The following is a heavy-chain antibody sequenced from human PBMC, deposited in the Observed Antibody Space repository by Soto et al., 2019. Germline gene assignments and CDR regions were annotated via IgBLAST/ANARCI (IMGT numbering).Heavy chain of an antibody. CDR1: GGSISSSNW. D-gene: IGHD1-1*01. CDR2: IYHSGST. J-gene: IGHJ3*02. Sequence: SETLSLTCAVSGGSISSSNWWSWVRQPPGKGLEWIGEIYHSGSTNYNPSLKSRVTISVDKSKNQFSLKLSSVTAADTAVYYCARGWGTGTTYAFDIWGQGTMVTVSS. V-gene: IGHV4-4*02. CDR3: ARGWGTGTTYAFDI.